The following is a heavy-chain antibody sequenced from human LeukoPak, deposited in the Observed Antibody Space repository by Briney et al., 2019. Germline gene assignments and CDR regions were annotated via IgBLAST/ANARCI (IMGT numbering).Heavy chain of an antibody. CDR2: IYWNDDK. CDR1: GFSLSTSGVG. V-gene: IGHV2-5*01. Sequence: SGPTLVKSTQTLTLTCTFSGFSLSTSGVGVGWIRQPPGKALEWLALIYWNDDKRYSPSLKSRLTITKDTSKNQVVLTMTNMDPVDTATYYCATGYSSGWYPGWFDPWGQGTLVTVSS. D-gene: IGHD6-19*01. J-gene: IGHJ5*02. CDR3: ATGYSSGWYPGWFDP.